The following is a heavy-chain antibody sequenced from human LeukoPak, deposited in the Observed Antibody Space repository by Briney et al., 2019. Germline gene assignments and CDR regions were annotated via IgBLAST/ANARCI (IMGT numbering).Heavy chain of an antibody. D-gene: IGHD5-18*01. Sequence: PSETLSLTCTVSGGSISSGGYYWSWIRQHPGKGLEWIGYIYYSGSTYYNPSLKSRVTISVDTSKNQFSLKLSSVTAADTAVYYCARSFRGYSYGYFDYWGQGTLVTVSS. CDR3: ARSFRGYSYGYFDY. CDR1: GGSISSGGYY. J-gene: IGHJ4*02. CDR2: IYYSGST. V-gene: IGHV4-31*03.